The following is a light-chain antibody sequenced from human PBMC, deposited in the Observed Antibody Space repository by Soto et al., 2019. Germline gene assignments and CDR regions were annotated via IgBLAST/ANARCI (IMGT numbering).Light chain of an antibody. J-gene: IGKJ2*01. Sequence: DIQMTQSPSTLSASVGDRVTITCLASQSISSWLAWYQQKTGKAPKLLIYDASSLESGVPSRFSGSVSGTEFTLTISSLQPDDFATYYCQQYNSYSYTFGQGTKLQIK. CDR2: DAS. CDR3: QQYNSYSYT. CDR1: QSISSW. V-gene: IGKV1-5*01.